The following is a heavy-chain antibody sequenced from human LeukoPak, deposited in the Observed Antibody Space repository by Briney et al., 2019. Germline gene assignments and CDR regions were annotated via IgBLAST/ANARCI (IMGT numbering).Heavy chain of an antibody. CDR2: IYSGGST. J-gene: IGHJ4*02. Sequence: GGSLRLSCAASEFSVGSNYMTWVRQAPGKGLEWVSLIYSGGSTYYADSVKGRFTISRDNSKNTLYLQMNSLRADDTAVYYCAKYMGPCSGGSCYVEPLASFDYWGQGTLVTVSS. CDR1: EFSVGSNY. D-gene: IGHD2-15*01. V-gene: IGHV3-66*01. CDR3: AKYMGPCSGGSCYVEPLASFDY.